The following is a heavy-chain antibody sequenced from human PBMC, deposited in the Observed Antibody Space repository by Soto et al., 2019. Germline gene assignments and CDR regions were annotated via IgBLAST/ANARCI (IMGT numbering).Heavy chain of an antibody. Sequence: SVKVSCKASGGTFSSYAISWVRQAPGQGLEWMGGIIPIFGTASYAQKFQGRVTMTADKSTSTAYMELSSLRSEDTAIYYCASSYGSGYRAFDYWGQGALVTVS. V-gene: IGHV1-69*06. J-gene: IGHJ4*02. CDR3: ASSYGSGYRAFDY. CDR1: GGTFSSYA. D-gene: IGHD3-10*01. CDR2: IIPIFGTA.